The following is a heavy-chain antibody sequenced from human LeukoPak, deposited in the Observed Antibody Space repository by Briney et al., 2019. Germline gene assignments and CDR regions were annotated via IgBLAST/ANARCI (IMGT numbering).Heavy chain of an antibody. CDR2: IIPIFGTA. CDR1: GGTFSSYA. D-gene: IGHD3-22*01. Sequence: SVKVSCKASGGTFSSYAISWVRQAPGQGLEWMGGIIPIFGTANYAQKFQGRVTITTDGSTSTAYMELSSLRSEDTAVYYCATGGRDSSGYYLDAFDIWGQGTMVTVSS. CDR3: ATGGRDSSGYYLDAFDI. V-gene: IGHV1-69*05. J-gene: IGHJ3*02.